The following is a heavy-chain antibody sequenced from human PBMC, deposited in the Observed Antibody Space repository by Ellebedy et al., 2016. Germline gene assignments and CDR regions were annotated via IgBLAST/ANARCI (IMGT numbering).Heavy chain of an antibody. CDR3: ARSGATYAFDI. Sequence: ASVKVSCXASGYTFTSYYMHWVRQAPGQGLEWMGIINPSGGSTSYAQKFQGRVTMTRDTSTSTVYMELSSLRSEDTAVYYCARSGATYAFDIWGQGTMVTVSS. CDR2: INPSGGST. V-gene: IGHV1-46*01. CDR1: GYTFTSYY. J-gene: IGHJ3*02. D-gene: IGHD1-26*01.